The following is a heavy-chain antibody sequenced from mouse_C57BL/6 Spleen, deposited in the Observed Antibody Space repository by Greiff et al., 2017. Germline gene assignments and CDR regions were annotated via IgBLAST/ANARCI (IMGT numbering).Heavy chain of an antibody. CDR3: TRKKSSGYLYYFDY. V-gene: IGHV1-15*01. CDR2: IDPETGGT. D-gene: IGHD3-2*02. Sequence: QVQLQQSGAELVRPGASVTLSCKASGYTFTDYEMHWVKQTPVHGLEWIGAIDPETGGTAYNQKFKGKAILTAGKSSSTAYKELRSLTSEDSAVYYCTRKKSSGYLYYFDYWGQGTTLTVSS. CDR1: GYTFTDYE. J-gene: IGHJ2*01.